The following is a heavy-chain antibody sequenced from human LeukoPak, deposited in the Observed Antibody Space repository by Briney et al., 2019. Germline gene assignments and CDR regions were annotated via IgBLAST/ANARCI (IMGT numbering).Heavy chain of an antibody. CDR1: GFTFSSYE. CDR3: ASFSGSYQNWFDP. CDR2: ISSSGSTI. D-gene: IGHD1-26*01. J-gene: IGHJ5*02. Sequence: GGSLRLSRAASGFTFSSYEMNWVRQAPGKGLEWVSYISSSGSTIYYADSVKGRFTISRDNAKNSLYLQMNSLRAEDTAVYYCASFSGSYQNWFDPWGQGTLVTVSS. V-gene: IGHV3-48*03.